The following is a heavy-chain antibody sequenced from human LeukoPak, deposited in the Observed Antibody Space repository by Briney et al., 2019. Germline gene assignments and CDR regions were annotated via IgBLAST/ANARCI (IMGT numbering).Heavy chain of an antibody. Sequence: GGSLRLSCAASGFTFSSYSMNWVRQAPGKGLEWVSSISSSSSYIYYADSVKGRFTISRDNAKNSLYLQMNSLRAEDTAVYYCAREISGSYYGDDAFDIWGQGTMVTVSS. CDR1: GFTFSSYS. D-gene: IGHD1-26*01. CDR3: AREISGSYYGDDAFDI. CDR2: ISSSSSYI. J-gene: IGHJ3*02. V-gene: IGHV3-21*01.